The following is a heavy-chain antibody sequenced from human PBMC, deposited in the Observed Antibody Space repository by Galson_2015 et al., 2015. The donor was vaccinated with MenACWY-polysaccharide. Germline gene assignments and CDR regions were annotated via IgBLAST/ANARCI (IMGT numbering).Heavy chain of an antibody. CDR3: AKGLGSFDC. V-gene: IGHV3-23*01. Sequence: SLRLSCAASGFPFSRYAMTWVRQAPGKGLEWVSTVSGTDDNTYYAASVKGRFTISRDNSKNTLYLQMNSLRGEDTAIYYCAKGLGSFDCWGQGILVTVSS. CDR1: GFPFSRYA. J-gene: IGHJ4*02. CDR2: VSGTDDNT. D-gene: IGHD3-10*01.